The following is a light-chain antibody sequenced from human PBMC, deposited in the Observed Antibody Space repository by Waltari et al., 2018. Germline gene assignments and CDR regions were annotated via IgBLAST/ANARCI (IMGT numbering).Light chain of an antibody. J-gene: IGLJ3*02. CDR2: KVI. CDR1: ALPNQY. Sequence: SYELTQPPSVSVSPGQTARITCSGDALPNQYAYWYQQKPGQAPVFVIYKVIERPSGIPERFSGSSSGTTVTLTISGVQAEDEGDYYCQTGDSSGSYKVFGGGTKLTVL. V-gene: IGLV3-25*03. CDR3: QTGDSSGSYKV.